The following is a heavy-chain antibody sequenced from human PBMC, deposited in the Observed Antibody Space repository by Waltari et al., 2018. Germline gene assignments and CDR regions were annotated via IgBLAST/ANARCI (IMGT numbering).Heavy chain of an antibody. CDR3: ARTPLWGSSRESFDY. V-gene: IGHV4-34*01. CDR2: INHSGST. CDR1: GGSFSGYY. D-gene: IGHD6-13*01. J-gene: IGHJ4*02. Sequence: QVQLQQWGAGLLKPSETLSLTCAVYGGSFSGYYWSWIRQPPGKGLEWIGEINHSGSTNYNPALKSRVTRSVDTSKNQFSLKLSSVTAADTSVYYCARTPLWGSSRESFDYWGQGTLVTVSS.